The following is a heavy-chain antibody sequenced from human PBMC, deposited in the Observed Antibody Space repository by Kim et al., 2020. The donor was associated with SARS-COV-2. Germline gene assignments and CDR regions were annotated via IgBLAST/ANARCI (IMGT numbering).Heavy chain of an antibody. J-gene: IGHJ3*02. CDR2: LVVGSGNT. V-gene: IGHV1-58*01. Sequence: SVKVSCKASGFTFTSSAVPWVRQARGQRLEWIGWLVVGSGNTNYAQKFQERVTITRDMSTSTAYMELSSLRSEDTAVYYCAAVRGWVVITGDAFDIWGQGTMVTVSS. D-gene: IGHD3-22*01. CDR1: GFTFTSSA. CDR3: AAVRGWVVITGDAFDI.